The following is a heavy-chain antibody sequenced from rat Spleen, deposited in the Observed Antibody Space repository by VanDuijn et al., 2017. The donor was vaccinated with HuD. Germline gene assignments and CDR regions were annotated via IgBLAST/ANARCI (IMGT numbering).Heavy chain of an antibody. D-gene: IGHD1-12*03. V-gene: IGHV5-22*01. Sequence: VQLKESGPGLVQPSQTLSLTCTVSGLSLTSNGVSWIRQFPGKGLEWVASISYEGSSTYYGDSVKGRFTISRDNAKSTLYLQMNSLSSEDTATYYCTRHNDGYYHVFDYWGQGVMVTVSS. CDR3: TRHNDGYYHVFDY. CDR2: ISYEGSST. CDR1: GLSLTSNG. J-gene: IGHJ2*01.